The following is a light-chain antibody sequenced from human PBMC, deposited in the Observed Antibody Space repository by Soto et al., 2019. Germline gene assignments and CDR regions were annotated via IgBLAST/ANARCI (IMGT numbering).Light chain of an antibody. CDR2: DTS. V-gene: IGKV1-5*01. Sequence: DIQMTQSPSTLSASVGDRVTITCRASQSISRWLAWYQQKPGKAPKVLIYDTSTLESGVPSRFSGSGSGTEFTLTISSLQPDDLATYYCPQYNNLWTFGQGTKVEIK. CDR3: PQYNNLWT. CDR1: QSISRW. J-gene: IGKJ1*01.